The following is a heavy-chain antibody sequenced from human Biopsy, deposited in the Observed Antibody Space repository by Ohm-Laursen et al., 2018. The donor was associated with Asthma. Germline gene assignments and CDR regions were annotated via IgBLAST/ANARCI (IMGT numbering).Heavy chain of an antibody. CDR3: ARDYYDFWNRSVYTYFGMDV. V-gene: IGHV4-31*11. J-gene: IGHJ6*02. D-gene: IGHD3-3*01. CDR1: GDSINSGGYS. CDR2: IYYSGNT. Sequence: SQTLSLTCAVSGDSINSGGYSWDWVRQPPVKGLEWIGYIYYSGNTYYNPSLKSRLSFSVDTSKNQFSLNLSSVTAADTAIYFFARDYYDFWNRSVYTYFGMDVWGRGTTVVVSS.